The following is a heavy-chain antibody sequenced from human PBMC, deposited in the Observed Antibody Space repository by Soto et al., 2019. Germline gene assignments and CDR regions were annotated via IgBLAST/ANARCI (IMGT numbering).Heavy chain of an antibody. J-gene: IGHJ6*02. CDR1: GFTFSTYG. Sequence: QVQLVESGGGVVQAGGSLGLSCTASGFTFSTYGMHWVRQAPGKGPEWVAVMSHDGSHKAFLDSVKGRFIISRDNSKNTLYVQMNSLRPDDKAVYYCARLPRSGWDHYYYGMDVWGQGTTVIVSS. V-gene: IGHV3-30*03. D-gene: IGHD6-19*01. CDR3: ARLPRSGWDHYYYGMDV. CDR2: MSHDGSHK.